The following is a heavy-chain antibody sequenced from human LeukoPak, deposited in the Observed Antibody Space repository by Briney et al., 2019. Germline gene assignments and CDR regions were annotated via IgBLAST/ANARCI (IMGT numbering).Heavy chain of an antibody. CDR3: ARALRGVGDRENYFDY. V-gene: IGHV4-59*01. Sequence: PSETLSLTCTVSGGSISSYYWSWIRQPPGKGLEWIGYIYYSGSTNYNPSLKSRVTISVDTSKNQFSLKLSSVTAADTAVYYCARALRGVGDRENYFDYWGQGTLVTVSS. CDR1: GGSISSYY. CDR2: IYYSGST. D-gene: IGHD3-16*01. J-gene: IGHJ4*02.